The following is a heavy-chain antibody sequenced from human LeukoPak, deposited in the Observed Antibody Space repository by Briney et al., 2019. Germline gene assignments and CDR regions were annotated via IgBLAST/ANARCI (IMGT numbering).Heavy chain of an antibody. D-gene: IGHD6-6*01. Sequence: SETLSLTRTVSGGSISSSSYYWGWIRQPPGKGLEWIGSIYYSGSTYYNPSLKSRVTISVDTSKNQFSLKLSSVTAADTAVYYCASVTPTLVYWGQGTLVTVSS. CDR1: GGSISSSSYY. V-gene: IGHV4-39*01. CDR2: IYYSGST. J-gene: IGHJ4*02. CDR3: ASVTPTLVY.